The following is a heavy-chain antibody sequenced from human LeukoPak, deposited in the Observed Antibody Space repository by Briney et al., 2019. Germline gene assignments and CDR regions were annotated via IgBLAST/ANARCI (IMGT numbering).Heavy chain of an antibody. Sequence: PSETLSLTCAVSGGSISSSNWWSWVRQPPGKGLEWIGYIYYSGSTNYKPSLKSRATISVDTSKNQFSLKLSSVTAADTAVYYCARSEMTTISGYYMDVWGKGTTVTVSS. CDR3: ARSEMTTISGYYMDV. CDR1: GGSISSSNW. D-gene: IGHD5-24*01. V-gene: IGHV4-4*02. CDR2: IYYSGST. J-gene: IGHJ6*03.